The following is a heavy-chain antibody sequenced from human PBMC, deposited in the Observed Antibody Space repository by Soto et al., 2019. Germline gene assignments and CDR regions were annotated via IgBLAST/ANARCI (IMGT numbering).Heavy chain of an antibody. CDR2: IYYSGST. Sequence: SETLSLTCTVSGGSISSSSYYWGWIRQPPGKGLEWIGSIYYSGSTYYNPSLKSRVTISVDTSKNQFSLKLSSVTAADTAVYYCARHQQGVPAAILEYYYYGMDVWGQGTTVTVSS. D-gene: IGHD2-2*01. V-gene: IGHV4-39*01. CDR1: GGSISSSSYY. CDR3: ARHQQGVPAAILEYYYYGMDV. J-gene: IGHJ6*02.